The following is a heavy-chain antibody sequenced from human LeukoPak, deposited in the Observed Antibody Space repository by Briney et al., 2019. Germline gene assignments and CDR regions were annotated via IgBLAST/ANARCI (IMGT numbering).Heavy chain of an antibody. CDR1: GGSFSGYY. CDR2: INHSGST. D-gene: IGHD3-10*01. CDR3: ARNKYYYGSGNYGVPNWFDP. V-gene: IGHV4-34*01. J-gene: IGHJ5*02. Sequence: SETLSLTCAAYGGSFSGYYWSWIRQPPGKGLEWIGEINHSGSTNYNPSLKSRVTISVDTSKNQFSLKLSSVTAADTAVYYCARNKYYYGSGNYGVPNWFDPWGQGTLVTVSS.